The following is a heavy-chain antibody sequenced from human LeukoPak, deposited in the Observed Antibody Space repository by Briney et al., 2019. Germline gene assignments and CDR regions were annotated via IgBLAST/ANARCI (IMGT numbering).Heavy chain of an antibody. CDR2: MNPNSGNT. D-gene: IGHD2-15*01. J-gene: IGHJ4*02. CDR1: GYTFTGYY. Sequence: GASVKVSCKASGYTFTGYYMHWVRQAPGQGLEWMGWMNPNSGNTGLAQKFQGRVTMTRNTSIITAHMELSSLTSEDTAVYYCARVYCSVVVAATRGCYFDSWGQGTLVTVSS. V-gene: IGHV1-8*02. CDR3: ARVYCSVVVAATRGCYFDS.